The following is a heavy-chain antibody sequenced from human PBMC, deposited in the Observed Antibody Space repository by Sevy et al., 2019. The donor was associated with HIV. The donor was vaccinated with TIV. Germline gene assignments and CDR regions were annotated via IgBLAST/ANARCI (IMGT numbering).Heavy chain of an antibody. CDR2: IKTKTYGGTT. D-gene: IGHD6-19*01. Sequence: GGSLRLSCTASGFTFSDYAMSWVRQAPGKGLEWVGFIKTKTYGGTTEYAASVKGRFIISRDDSKNIAYLQMNSPKTEDTAVYYCTRDLYGSGWFYFDYWGQGTLVTVSS. V-gene: IGHV3-49*04. CDR1: GFTFSDYA. CDR3: TRDLYGSGWFYFDY. J-gene: IGHJ4*02.